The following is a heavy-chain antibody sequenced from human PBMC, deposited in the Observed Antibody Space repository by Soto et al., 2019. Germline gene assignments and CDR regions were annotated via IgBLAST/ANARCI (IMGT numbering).Heavy chain of an antibody. J-gene: IGHJ6*03. Sequence: QVQLVQSGAEVKKPGASVKVSCKASGYTFTSYGISWVRQAPGQGLAWMGWISAYNGNTNYAQKLQGRVTMTTDTCTSTASMELRRLRSDDTAVYYCARDHGVAVAGMVGFAYYYYHVYVWGKGTTVTVSS. V-gene: IGHV1-18*01. CDR3: ARDHGVAVAGMVGFAYYYYHVYV. CDR1: GYTFTSYG. D-gene: IGHD6-19*01. CDR2: ISAYNGNT.